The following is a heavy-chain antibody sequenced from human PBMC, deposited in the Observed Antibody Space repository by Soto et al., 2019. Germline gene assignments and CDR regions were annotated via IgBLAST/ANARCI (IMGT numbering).Heavy chain of an antibody. CDR1: GGTFSTDS. CDR2: IIPMFGTA. CDR3: AREIDGYYGMDV. J-gene: IGHJ6*02. V-gene: IGHV1-69*12. Sequence: QVQLVQSGAEVKKPGSSVKVSCKASGGTFSTDSISWVRQAPGQGLEWMGGIIPMFGTANNAQKFQGRVTITADESTITAYMELSSLRSEDTAVYFCAREIDGYYGMDVWVQGTTVTVAS.